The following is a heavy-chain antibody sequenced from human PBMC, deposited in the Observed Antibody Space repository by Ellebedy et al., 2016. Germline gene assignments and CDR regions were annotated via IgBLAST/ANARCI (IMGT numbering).Heavy chain of an antibody. J-gene: IGHJ6*02. CDR2: IKQDGSDK. V-gene: IGHV3-7*01. CDR1: GFTFSSYW. CDR3: ARDPGYYYYGMDV. Sequence: GGSLRLSCAASGFTFSSYWMSWVRQAPGKGLEWVANIKQDGSDKYYVDSVKGRFTISRDNAKNSLYLQMNSLRAEDTAVYYCARDPGYYYYGMDVWGQGTTVTVSS.